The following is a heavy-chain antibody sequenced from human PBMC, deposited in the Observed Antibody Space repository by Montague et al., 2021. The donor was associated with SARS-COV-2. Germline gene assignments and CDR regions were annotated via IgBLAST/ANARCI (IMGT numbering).Heavy chain of an antibody. D-gene: IGHD5-12*01. CDR1: GGSISSSNYY. Sequence: SETLSLTCTVSGGSISSSNYYWDWIRQPPGKGLEWIGSIYDSGSTYYXXXLKSRVTISVDTSKNHLSLKLNSVTAADTAVYYCARRGRKLLPVATTIGGFDIWGQGTMVTVSS. CDR3: ARRGRKLLPVATTIGGFDI. CDR2: IYDSGST. V-gene: IGHV4-39*02. J-gene: IGHJ3*02.